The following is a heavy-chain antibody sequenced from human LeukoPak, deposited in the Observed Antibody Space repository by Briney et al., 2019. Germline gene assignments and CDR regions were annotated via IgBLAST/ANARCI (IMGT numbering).Heavy chain of an antibody. CDR2: IWYDGSNK. Sequence: GGSLRLSCAASGFTFSSYGMHWVRQAPGKGLEWVAVIWYDGSNKYYADSVKGRFTISRDNSKNTLYLQMNSLRAEDTAVYYCARDRGGSGPTTTDYWGQGTLVTVSS. CDR3: ARDRGGSGPTTTDY. D-gene: IGHD6-19*01. V-gene: IGHV3-33*01. CDR1: GFTFSSYG. J-gene: IGHJ4*02.